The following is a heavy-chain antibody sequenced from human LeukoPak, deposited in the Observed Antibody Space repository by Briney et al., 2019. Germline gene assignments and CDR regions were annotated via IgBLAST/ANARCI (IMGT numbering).Heavy chain of an antibody. V-gene: IGHV1-2*02. CDR2: VNPNSGGT. CDR3: ARCPGSAFDF. CDR1: AYTFTDTY. J-gene: IGHJ3*01. Sequence: ASVKVSCKASAYTFTDTYMHWMRQAPGQGLEWMGWVNPNSGGTNYAQDFQGRVTMTRDTSLNTVYMELSRLRSEDTAVYYCARCPGSAFDFWGQGTMVTVSS. D-gene: IGHD3-10*01.